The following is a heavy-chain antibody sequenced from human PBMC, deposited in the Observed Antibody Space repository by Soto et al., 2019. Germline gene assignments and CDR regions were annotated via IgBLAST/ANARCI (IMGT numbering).Heavy chain of an antibody. V-gene: IGHV4-4*02. CDR2: IYHSGST. J-gene: IGHJ5*02. CDR3: ARDYMVRGVMRWFDP. Sequence: QVQLQESGPGLVKPSGTLSLTCAVSGGSISSSNWWSWVRQPPGKGLEWIGEIYHSGSTNYNQSLKTRVTISVDKSKNSFSLKLSSVTAADTAVYYCARDYMVRGVMRWFDPWGQGTLVPVSS. CDR1: GGSISSSNW. D-gene: IGHD3-10*01.